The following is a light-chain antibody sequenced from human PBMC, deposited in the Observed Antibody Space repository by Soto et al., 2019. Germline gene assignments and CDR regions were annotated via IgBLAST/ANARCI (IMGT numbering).Light chain of an antibody. V-gene: IGLV2-14*01. J-gene: IGLJ1*01. Sequence: QSVLTQPASVSGSPGQSITISCTGTSSDIGAYNYVSWYRQHPGEAPKLLIYEVTYRPSGVSDRFSGSKSAYTASLTISGLQPEDEADYYCSSYTTSSTRVFGTGTKVTV. CDR2: EVT. CDR3: SSYTTSSTRV. CDR1: SSDIGAYNY.